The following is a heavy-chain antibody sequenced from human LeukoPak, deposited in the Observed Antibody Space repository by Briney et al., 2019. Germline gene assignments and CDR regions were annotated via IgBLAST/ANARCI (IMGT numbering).Heavy chain of an antibody. V-gene: IGHV3-48*02. CDR2: ISSSTITI. J-gene: IGHJ4*02. CDR1: GFTFSRYW. CDR3: ARGTFSKYYYDSSGWEGVDY. D-gene: IGHD3-22*01. Sequence: GGSLRLSCAASGFTFSRYWMSWGRQAPGKGREWGSYISSSTITIYYPASVKARFTISRDNAKNSLYLQMNSLRDEDTAVYYCARGTFSKYYYDSSGWEGVDYWGQGTLVTVSS.